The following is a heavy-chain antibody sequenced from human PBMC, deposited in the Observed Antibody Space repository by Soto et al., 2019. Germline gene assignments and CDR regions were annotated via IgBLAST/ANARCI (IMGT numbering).Heavy chain of an antibody. CDR2: IYYSGST. CDR3: ARWLGAEGGYDFWSGYYTPSYYYYYYMDV. D-gene: IGHD3-3*01. J-gene: IGHJ6*03. CDR1: GGSISSYY. V-gene: IGHV4-59*08. Sequence: SETLSLTCTVSGGSISSYYWSWIRQPPGKGLEWIGYIYYSGSTNYNPSLKSRVTISVDTSKNQFSLKLSSVTAADTAVYYCARWLGAEGGYDFWSGYYTPSYYYYYYMDVWGKGTTVTVSS.